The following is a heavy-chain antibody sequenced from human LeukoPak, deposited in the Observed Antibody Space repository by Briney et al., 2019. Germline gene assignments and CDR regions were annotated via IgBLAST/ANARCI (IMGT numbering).Heavy chain of an antibody. CDR1: GFTFSSYS. D-gene: IGHD3-22*01. CDR2: ISSSSSYI. CDR3: ARDEILDYYDSSGLCFDY. V-gene: IGHV3-21*01. Sequence: GGSLRLSCAASGFTFSSYSMYWVRQAPGKGLEWVSSISSSSSYIYYADSVKGRFTISRDNAKNSLYLQMNSLRAEDTAVYYCARDEILDYYDSSGLCFDYWGQGTLVTVSS. J-gene: IGHJ4*02.